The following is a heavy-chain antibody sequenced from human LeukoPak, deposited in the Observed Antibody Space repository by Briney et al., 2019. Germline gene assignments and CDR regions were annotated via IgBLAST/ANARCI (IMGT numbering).Heavy chain of an antibody. CDR3: ARGCVGNCPKGATFDS. J-gene: IGHJ4*02. D-gene: IGHD1-7*01. V-gene: IGHV4-34*01. CDR2: INHSGST. CDR1: SGSFSGYY. Sequence: SETLSLTCAVYSGSFSGYYWTWIRQPPGKGLEWIGEINHSGSTNYNPSLKSRVTISVDTSMNQFSLKLRSVTAADTAGYYCARGCVGNCPKGATFDSWGQGTLVTVSS.